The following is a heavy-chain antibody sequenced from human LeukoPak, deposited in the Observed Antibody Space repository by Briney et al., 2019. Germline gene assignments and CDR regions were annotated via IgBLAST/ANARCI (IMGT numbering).Heavy chain of an antibody. D-gene: IGHD4-11*01. CDR1: GYSISSGYY. V-gene: IGHV4-38-2*01. CDR2: VYQSGIT. CDR3: ARRYSNSYFDY. J-gene: IGHJ4*02. Sequence: SETLSLTCAVSGYSISSGYYWGWIRQPPGKGLEWVGNVYQSGITYYNASLKSRVTISVDTSKNQFSLKLNSVTAADTAVYYCARRYSNSYFDYWGQGTLVTVSS.